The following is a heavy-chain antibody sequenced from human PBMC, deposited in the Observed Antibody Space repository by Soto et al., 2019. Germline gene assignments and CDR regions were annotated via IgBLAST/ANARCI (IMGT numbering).Heavy chain of an antibody. J-gene: IGHJ3*02. CDR1: GFTFGNYL. CDR2: IKGDGSAK. Sequence: EVQLVQSGGGLVRHGGSLRLSCAASGFTFGNYLMTWVRQDPGTGLEWVDNIKGDGSAKSYLDSVRGRFTVSRDNAANSLVLKMNILRAEATALYSRAMGVSPGRSDYYLDAFDIWGQGTMVTVS. CDR3: AMGVSPGRSDYYLDAFDI. V-gene: IGHV3-7*05. D-gene: IGHD3-22*01.